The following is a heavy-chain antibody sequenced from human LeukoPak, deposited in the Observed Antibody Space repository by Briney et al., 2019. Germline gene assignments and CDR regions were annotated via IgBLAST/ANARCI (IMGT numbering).Heavy chain of an antibody. V-gene: IGHV3-23*01. CDR2: ISYSGGST. CDR3: ARAGFDY. CDR1: GFTFRRYG. Sequence: GGSLRLSCAASGFTFRRYGMSWVRRAPGKGLEWVSEISYSGGSTNYAGSVKGRFTISRDNSKDTLYLQMNSLRAEDTAVYYCARAGFDYWGQGTLVTVSS. J-gene: IGHJ4*02.